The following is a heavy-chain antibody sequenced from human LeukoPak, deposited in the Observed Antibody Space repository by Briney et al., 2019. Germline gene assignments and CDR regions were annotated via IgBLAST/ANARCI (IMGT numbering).Heavy chain of an antibody. V-gene: IGHV4-4*07. CDR3: ARGSTIVGNAFDI. CDR2: IYFSGNT. D-gene: IGHD1-26*01. CDR1: GDSLSTDF. J-gene: IGHJ3*02. Sequence: SETLSLTCTVSGDSLSTDFWSWIRLPVGKGLEWIGDIYFSGNTKYNPSLKNRVTLSVDTSRDQVFLRLHSVTAADTAIYYCARGSTIVGNAFDIWGQGTMVTISS.